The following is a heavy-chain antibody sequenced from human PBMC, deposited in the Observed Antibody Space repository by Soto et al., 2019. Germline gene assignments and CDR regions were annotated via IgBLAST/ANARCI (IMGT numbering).Heavy chain of an antibody. CDR3: ASRAVATIHYYYGMDV. CDR2: IYYSGST. V-gene: IGHV4-39*01. CDR1: GGSISSSSYY. J-gene: IGHJ6*02. D-gene: IGHD5-12*01. Sequence: QLQLQESGPGLVKPSETLSLTCTVSGGSISSSSYYWGWIRQPPGKGLEWIGSIYYSGSTYYNPSLKSRVTISVDTSKNQFSLKLSSVTAADTAVYYCASRAVATIHYYYGMDVWGQGTTVTVSS.